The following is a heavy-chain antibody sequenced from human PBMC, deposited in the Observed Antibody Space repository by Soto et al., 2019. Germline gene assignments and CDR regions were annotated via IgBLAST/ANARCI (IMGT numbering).Heavy chain of an antibody. CDR3: ARQLGGDGWGRHPTLMDY. J-gene: IGHJ4*02. Sequence: QVQLVQSGAEVKKPGASVKVSCKASGYTFTSYDINWVRQATGQGLEWMGWMNPNSGNTGYAQKFQGRVTMTRNTSISTAYMGLSSLRSEDTAVYYCARQLGGDGWGRHPTLMDYWGQGTLVTVSS. CDR2: MNPNSGNT. D-gene: IGHD6-13*01. CDR1: GYTFTSYD. V-gene: IGHV1-8*01.